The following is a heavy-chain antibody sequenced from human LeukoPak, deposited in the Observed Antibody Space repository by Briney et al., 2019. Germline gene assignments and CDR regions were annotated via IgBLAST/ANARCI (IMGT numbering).Heavy chain of an antibody. J-gene: IGHJ4*02. Sequence: SQTLSLTCTVSGGSISSYYWSWIRQPPGKGLDWIGYIYYSGSTNYKPSLKSRVTISVETSKNQFSLKLSSVTAADTAVYYCARVRGSYRPYYFDYWGQGTVVSVSS. CDR1: GGSISSYY. CDR2: IYYSGST. D-gene: IGHD1-26*01. CDR3: ARVRGSYRPYYFDY. V-gene: IGHV4-59*12.